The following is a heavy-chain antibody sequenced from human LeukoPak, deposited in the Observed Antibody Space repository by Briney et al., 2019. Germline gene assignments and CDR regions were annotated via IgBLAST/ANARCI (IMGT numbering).Heavy chain of an antibody. CDR1: GVTFSSYA. CDR2: ISYDGSNK. CDR3: ARDPRPGYDYVWGSYRYGAHDY. D-gene: IGHD3-16*02. J-gene: IGHJ4*02. Sequence: GGSLRLSCAAAGVTFSSYAMHLVRQAPGKGLEWVAVISYDGSNKYYADSVKGRFTISRDNSKNTLYLQMNSLRAEDTAVYYCARDPRPGYDYVWGSYRYGAHDYWGQGTLVTVSS. V-gene: IGHV3-30-3*01.